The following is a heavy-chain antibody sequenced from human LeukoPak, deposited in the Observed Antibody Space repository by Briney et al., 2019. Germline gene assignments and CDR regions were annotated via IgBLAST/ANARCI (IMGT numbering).Heavy chain of an antibody. CDR2: IYNSEST. D-gene: IGHD6-6*01. CDR1: GVSISIYY. CDR3: ARVKGSNWFDP. Sequence: PSETLSLTCTVSGVSISIYYWSWIRQPPGKGLEWIGYIYNSESTYYNPSLKSRVTISLDTSKNQFSLRLNSVTAAGTAVYYCARVKGSNWFDPWGQGTLVTVSS. V-gene: IGHV4-59*01. J-gene: IGHJ5*02.